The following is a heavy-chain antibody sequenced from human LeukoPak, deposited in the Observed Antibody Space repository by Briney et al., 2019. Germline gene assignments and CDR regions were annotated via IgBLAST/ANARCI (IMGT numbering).Heavy chain of an antibody. V-gene: IGHV3-7*01. Sequence: PGGSLRLSCAASGFTFSNYWMSWVRQAPGKGLEWVANINPDGSGKNYVDSVKGRFTISRDNAKNSLYLEMNSLRGEDTALYYCGADAFKCGADAFDVWGHGTVVTVSS. CDR1: GFTFSNYW. CDR2: INPDGSGK. D-gene: IGHD1-26*01. CDR3: GADAFKCGADAFDV. J-gene: IGHJ3*01.